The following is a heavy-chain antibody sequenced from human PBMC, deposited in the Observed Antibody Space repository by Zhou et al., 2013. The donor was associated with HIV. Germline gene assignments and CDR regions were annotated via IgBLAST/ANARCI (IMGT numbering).Heavy chain of an antibody. V-gene: IGHV1-69*05. CDR3: AIKGSEHRGWFDP. J-gene: IGHJ5*02. D-gene: IGHD1-26*01. Sequence: QVQLVQSGAEVKKPGSSVKVSCKASGGTFSSYAISWVRQAPGQGLEWMGRITPIFRRTNYAEKFQGRVTFTTDESTNTAYMDLRSLKSDDTAIYYCAIKGSEHRGWFDPWGQGTLVTVSS. CDR2: ITPIFRRT. CDR1: GGTFSSYA.